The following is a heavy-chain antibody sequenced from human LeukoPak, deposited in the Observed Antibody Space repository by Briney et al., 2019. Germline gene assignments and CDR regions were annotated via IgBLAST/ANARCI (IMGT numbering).Heavy chain of an antibody. CDR3: AREVGPVTSHRIDS. CDR1: GDSISSAC. D-gene: IGHD1-26*01. Sequence: PSETLSLTCTVSGDSISSACWSWSRQPPGKGLEWIGSVCHSGISGNTYYSPSLKSRVTISLDTPKNQFSLKLSSVTAADTAVYSCAREVGPVTSHRIDSWGQGSLVTVSS. J-gene: IGHJ4*02. V-gene: IGHV4-59*04. CDR2: VCHSGISGNT.